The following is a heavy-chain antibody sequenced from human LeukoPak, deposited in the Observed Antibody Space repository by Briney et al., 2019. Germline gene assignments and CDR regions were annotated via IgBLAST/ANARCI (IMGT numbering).Heavy chain of an antibody. CDR3: ARGLRGGYVSYFDY. Sequence: ASVKVSCKASGYTFTSYAMHWVRQAPGQRLEWMGWINAGNGNTKYSQKFQGRVTITRDTSASTAYMELSSLRSEDTAVYYCARGLRGGYVSYFDYWGQGTLVTVSS. J-gene: IGHJ4*02. D-gene: IGHD3-16*01. V-gene: IGHV1-3*01. CDR1: GYTFTSYA. CDR2: INAGNGNT.